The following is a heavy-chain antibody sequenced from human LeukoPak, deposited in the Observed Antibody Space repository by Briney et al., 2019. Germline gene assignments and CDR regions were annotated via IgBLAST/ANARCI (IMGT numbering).Heavy chain of an antibody. V-gene: IGHV3-74*01. Sequence: GGALRLSCVASGVTFSNYWMHWVRQVPGKGLVWVSRINLDGSTTTYADSVKGRFTISRDNAKNTLYLQMNSLRAEDTALYYCARDKTVSALRRDYMDVWGKGTTVTVSS. D-gene: IGHD4-17*01. J-gene: IGHJ6*03. CDR1: GVTFSNYW. CDR3: ARDKTVSALRRDYMDV. CDR2: INLDGSTT.